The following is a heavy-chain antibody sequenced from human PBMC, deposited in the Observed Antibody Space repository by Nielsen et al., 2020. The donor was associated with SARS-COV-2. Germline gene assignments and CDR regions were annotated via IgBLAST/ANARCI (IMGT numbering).Heavy chain of an antibody. D-gene: IGHD3-22*01. CDR3: ARMDITPVFYGLAV. CDR1: GGSFSGYY. CDR2: INHSGST. J-gene: IGHJ6*02. Sequence: SETLSLTCAVYGGSFSGYYWSWIRQPPGKGLEWIGEINHSGSTNYNPSLKSRVTISVDTSKNKFSLKLSSVTAADTAVYYCARMDITPVFYGLAVWGQVTTVTVSS. V-gene: IGHV4-34*01.